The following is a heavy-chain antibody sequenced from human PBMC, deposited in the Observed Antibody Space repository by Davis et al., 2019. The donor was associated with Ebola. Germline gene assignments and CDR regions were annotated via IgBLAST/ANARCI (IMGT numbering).Heavy chain of an antibody. D-gene: IGHD2-8*02. V-gene: IGHV3-23*01. J-gene: IGHJ3*02. CDR1: GFTFSNYA. CDR2: ISGNGGST. Sequence: GESLKISCAASGFTFSNYAMSWVRQAPGKGPEWVSGISGNGGSTHYADSVKGRFTISRDNSKNTLDLQMNSLRPEDTAVYYCVKTRSNWWNDALEIWGRGTMVIVSS. CDR3: VKTRSNWWNDALEI.